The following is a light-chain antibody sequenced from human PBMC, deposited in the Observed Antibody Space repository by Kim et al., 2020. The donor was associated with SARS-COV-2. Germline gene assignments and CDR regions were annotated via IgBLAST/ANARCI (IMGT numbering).Light chain of an antibody. CDR1: QSLFYISSNRNY. J-gene: IGKJ2*01. V-gene: IGKV4-1*01. CDR2: GAS. Sequence: RATVSCKSSQSLFYISSNRNYLAWYQQKPGQTPKLLLSGASSRQSGVPERFSGSGSGTDFTLIISSLQAADVALYYCHQYYGIPRTFGQGTKLEI. CDR3: HQYYGIPRT.